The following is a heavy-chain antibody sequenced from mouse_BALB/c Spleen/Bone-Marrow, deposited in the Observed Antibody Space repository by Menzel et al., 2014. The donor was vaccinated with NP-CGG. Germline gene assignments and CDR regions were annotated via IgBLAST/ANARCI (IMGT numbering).Heavy chain of an antibody. V-gene: IGHV1-7*01. CDR3: ARDY. CDR1: GYTFXDTW. Sequence: AQLQQSGPELAKPGASVKMSCKASGYTFXDTWIHWIKQRPGQGLEWIGYINPSTGYAEYNQNFKDKATLTVDESSSTAHMQLSSLTSEDSAVYHCARDYWGQGTTLTVSS. J-gene: IGHJ2*01. CDR2: INPSTGYA.